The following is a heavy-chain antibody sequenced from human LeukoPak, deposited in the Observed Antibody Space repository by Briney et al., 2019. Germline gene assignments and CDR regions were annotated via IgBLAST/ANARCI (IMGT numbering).Heavy chain of an antibody. V-gene: IGHV4-59*01. Sequence: SETLSLTCTVSGGSISSYYWSWIRQPPGKGLEWIGYIYYSGSTNYNPSLKSRVTISVDTSKNQFSLKLISVTAADTAVYYCAREQGIYYYDSSGFDYWGQGTLVTVSS. CDR2: IYYSGST. CDR3: AREQGIYYYDSSGFDY. J-gene: IGHJ4*02. CDR1: GGSISSYY. D-gene: IGHD3-22*01.